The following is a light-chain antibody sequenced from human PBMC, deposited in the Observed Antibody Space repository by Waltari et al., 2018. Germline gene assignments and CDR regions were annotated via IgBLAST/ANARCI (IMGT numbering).Light chain of an antibody. CDR2: DVT. Sequence: QSALTQPASVSGSPGQSITISCTGTSNALRDYNYVSWYQHQSGKAPKLMIYDVTERPSGVSNRFSGSKSGNTASLTISGLQADDEADYYCTSFSTISTSLFGGGTKVTVL. V-gene: IGLV2-14*03. J-gene: IGLJ3*02. CDR1: SNALRDYNY. CDR3: TSFSTISTSL.